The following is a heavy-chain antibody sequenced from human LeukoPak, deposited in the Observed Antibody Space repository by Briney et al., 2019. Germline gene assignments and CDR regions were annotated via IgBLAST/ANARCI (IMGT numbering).Heavy chain of an antibody. V-gene: IGHV3-30*02. Sequence: PGGSLRLSCAASGFTFRSYDMHWVRQAPGKGLEWVAFIRYDGSNKYYADSVKGRFTISRDHSKNTLYLQMNSLRPEDTAVYYCAKKGLLGDYFDCWGQGTLVTVSS. CDR1: GFTFRSYD. D-gene: IGHD3-10*01. CDR3: AKKGLLGDYFDC. CDR2: IRYDGSNK. J-gene: IGHJ4*02.